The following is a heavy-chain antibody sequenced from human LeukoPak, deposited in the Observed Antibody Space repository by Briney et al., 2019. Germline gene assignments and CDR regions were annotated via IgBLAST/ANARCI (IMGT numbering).Heavy chain of an antibody. CDR1: GYTFTDYY. V-gene: IGHV1-2*02. D-gene: IGHD3-9*01. J-gene: IGHJ4*02. CDR2: INPNSGGT. CDR3: AKALRYFDWLSQTGDYFDY. Sequence: ASVKVSCKASGYTFTDYYMHWVRQAPGQGLEWMGWINPNSGGTNYAQKFQGRVTMTRDTSISTAYMELSRLRSDDTAVYYCAKALRYFDWLSQTGDYFDYWGQGTLVTVSS.